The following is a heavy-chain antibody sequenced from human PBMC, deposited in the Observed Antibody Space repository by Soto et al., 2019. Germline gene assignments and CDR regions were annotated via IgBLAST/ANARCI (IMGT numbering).Heavy chain of an antibody. D-gene: IGHD2-2*01. V-gene: IGHV1-18*01. CDR1: GNTFTNFG. Sequence: ASVKVSCKASGNTFTNFGVTWARQAPGQGLEWMGWISAYTDDPNYAQKFQGRVTMTIDTSTSTAYLDLRSLTSDDTAVYYCARVIPGAEAWFDPWGQGTLVTVSS. CDR2: ISAYTDDP. CDR3: ARVIPGAEAWFDP. J-gene: IGHJ5*02.